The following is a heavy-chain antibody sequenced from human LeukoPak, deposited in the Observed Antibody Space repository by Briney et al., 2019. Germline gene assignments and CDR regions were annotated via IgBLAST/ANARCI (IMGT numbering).Heavy chain of an antibody. CDR2: INHSGST. V-gene: IGHV4-34*01. CDR1: GGSFSGYY. J-gene: IGHJ4*02. Sequence: PSETLSLTCAVYGGSFSGYYWSWIRQPPGKGLEWIGEINHSGSTNYNPSLKSRVTISVDTSKNQFSLKLNSVTAADTAVYYCARVGSGYYYFDYWGQGTLVTVSS. CDR3: ARVGSGYYYFDY. D-gene: IGHD3-22*01.